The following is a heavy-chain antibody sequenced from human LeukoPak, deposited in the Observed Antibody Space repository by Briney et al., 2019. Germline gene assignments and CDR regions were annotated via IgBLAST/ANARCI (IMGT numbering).Heavy chain of an antibody. CDR2: INPNSGGT. D-gene: IGHD6-19*01. J-gene: IGHJ4*02. CDR1: VYTFTGYH. CDR3: ARVVFYSSGSKSNRVDY. V-gene: IGHV1-2*02. Sequence: ASVKVSCKASVYTFTGYHMHWVRQAPGQGLEWMGWINPNSGGTNYAQKFQGRVTMTRDTSISTAYMELSRLRSDDTAVYYCARVVFYSSGSKSNRVDYWGQGTLVTVSS.